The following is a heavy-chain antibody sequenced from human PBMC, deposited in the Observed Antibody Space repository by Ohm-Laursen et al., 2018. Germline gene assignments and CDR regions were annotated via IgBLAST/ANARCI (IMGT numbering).Heavy chain of an antibody. J-gene: IGHJ4*02. CDR1: GFTFNNAY. D-gene: IGHD6-6*01. CDR2: IKIKAHGGTT. CDR3: TTDRGITARPVFDS. Sequence: SLRLSCTAAGFTFNNAYMSWVRQAPGKGLEWVGRIKIKAHGGTTDYAAPVKVRFTISRDDSKNTLYLQMNSLKTEDTAVYFCTTDRGITARPVFDSWGQGTLVTVSS. V-gene: IGHV3-15*01.